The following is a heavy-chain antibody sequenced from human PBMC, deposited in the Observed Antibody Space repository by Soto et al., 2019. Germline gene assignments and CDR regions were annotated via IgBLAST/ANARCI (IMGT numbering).Heavy chain of an antibody. CDR1: GFTFSSYA. Sequence: GGSLRLSCAASGFTFSSYAMHWVRQAPGKGLEWVAVISYDGSNKYYADYVKGRFTISRDNSKNTLYLQMNSLRAEDTAVYYCARDDCTNGVCSVDYWGQGTLVTVPS. CDR3: ARDDCTNGVCSVDY. CDR2: ISYDGSNK. J-gene: IGHJ4*02. V-gene: IGHV3-30-3*01. D-gene: IGHD2-8*01.